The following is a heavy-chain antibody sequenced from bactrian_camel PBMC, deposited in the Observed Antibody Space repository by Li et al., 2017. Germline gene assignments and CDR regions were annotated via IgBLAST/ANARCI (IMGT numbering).Heavy chain of an antibody. CDR1: GNGAWRQR. Sequence: QVQLVESGGGSAQAGGSLRLSCVASGNGAWRQRMGWFRQAPGKEREWVASVDSDGGTYYSDSVKGRFTISLDNAKNTLYLQTDSLKPEDTAVYYCAAEVCLRLYARGTYEYSYWGQGTQVTVS. J-gene: IGHJ4*01. V-gene: IGHV3S55*01. CDR3: AAEVCLRLYARGTYEYSY. D-gene: IGHD4*01. CDR2: VDSDGGT.